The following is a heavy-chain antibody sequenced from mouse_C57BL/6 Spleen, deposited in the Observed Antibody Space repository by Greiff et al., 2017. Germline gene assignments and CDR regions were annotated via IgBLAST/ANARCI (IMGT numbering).Heavy chain of an antibody. CDR1: GYTFTGDW. Sequence: QVQLQQPGAELVMPGASVKLSCKASGYTFTGDWMHWVKQRPGQGLEWIGEIDPADSYTKYTQKFQGKSTLTVDKSSITAYMQLSSLTSEDSSVYYGARGNGFDYWGQGTTLTVSS. V-gene: IGHV1-69*01. CDR3: ARGNGFDY. D-gene: IGHD1-1*01. CDR2: IDPADSYT. J-gene: IGHJ2*01.